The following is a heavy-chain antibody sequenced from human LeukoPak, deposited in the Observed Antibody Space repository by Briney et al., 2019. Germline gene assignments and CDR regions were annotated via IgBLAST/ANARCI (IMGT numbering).Heavy chain of an antibody. CDR2: ISSSSSYS. CDR1: GFTFSSYS. CDR3: ARALGDQPNYPYGLDV. D-gene: IGHD2-2*01. Sequence: GGSLRLSCAASGFTFSSYSMNWVRQAPGKGLEWVSSISSSSSYSYHADSVKGRFTISRDNAENSLHLQLNSLRAEDTAVYYCARALGDQPNYPYGLDVWGQGTTVTVSS. V-gene: IGHV3-21*01. J-gene: IGHJ6*02.